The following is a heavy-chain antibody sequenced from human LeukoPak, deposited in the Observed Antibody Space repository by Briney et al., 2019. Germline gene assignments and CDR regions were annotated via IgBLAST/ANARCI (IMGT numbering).Heavy chain of an antibody. Sequence: SETLSLTCTVSGCSISSSSYYWGWIRQPPGKGLEWIVSIYYSGSTYYDPSLNSRVTITVNTSKNQFSLKLSSVTAADTAVYYCARRARRDRNWFDPWGQGTLVTVSS. D-gene: IGHD3-16*02. CDR2: IYYSGST. CDR3: ARRARRDRNWFDP. V-gene: IGHV4-39*01. CDR1: GCSISSSSYY. J-gene: IGHJ5*02.